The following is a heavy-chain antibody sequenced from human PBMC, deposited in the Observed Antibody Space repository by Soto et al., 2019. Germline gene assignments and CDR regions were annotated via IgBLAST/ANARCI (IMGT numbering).Heavy chain of an antibody. CDR3: ARGIYSKVGATIWFDP. V-gene: IGHV4-4*07. J-gene: IGHJ5*02. D-gene: IGHD1-26*01. CDR1: GGSINSYY. Sequence: SETLSLTCTVSGGSINSYYWSWIRQPAGKGLEWIGRIYTSGSTNYNPSLKSRVTMSVDTSKNRFSLKLSSVTAADTAVYYCARGIYSKVGATIWFDPWGQGTLVTVYS. CDR2: IYTSGST.